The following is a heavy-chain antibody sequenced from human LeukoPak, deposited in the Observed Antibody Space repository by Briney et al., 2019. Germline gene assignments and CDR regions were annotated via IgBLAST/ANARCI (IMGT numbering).Heavy chain of an antibody. Sequence: SETLSLTCTVSGGSIGSYYWSWIRQPPGKGLEWIGYMYYSGSTNYNPSLKSRVTISVDTSKSQFSLKLSSVTAADTAVYYCARGYCSGGSCYPTPFYWGQGTLVTVSS. CDR1: GGSIGSYY. V-gene: IGHV4-59*08. J-gene: IGHJ4*02. CDR3: ARGYCSGGSCYPTPFY. CDR2: MYYSGST. D-gene: IGHD2-15*01.